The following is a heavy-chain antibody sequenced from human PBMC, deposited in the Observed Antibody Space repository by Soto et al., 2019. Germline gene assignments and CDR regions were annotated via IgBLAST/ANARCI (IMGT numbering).Heavy chain of an antibody. J-gene: IGHJ4*02. V-gene: IGHV3-33*01. CDR1: GFTFSSYG. D-gene: IGHD3-22*01. CDR2: IWYDGSNK. Sequence: QVQLVESGGGVVQPGRSLRLSCAASGFTFSSYGMHWVRQAPGKGLEWVAVIWYDGSNKYYADSVKGRFTISRDNSKNTLYLQMNSLRAEDTAVYYCARDDSSGYSPRRDYWGQGTLVTVSS. CDR3: ARDDSSGYSPRRDY.